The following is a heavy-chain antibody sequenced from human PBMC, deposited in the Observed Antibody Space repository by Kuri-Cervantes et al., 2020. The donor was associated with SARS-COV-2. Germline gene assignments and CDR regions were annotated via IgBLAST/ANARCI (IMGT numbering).Heavy chain of an antibody. CDR1: GYTFTGYY. CDR2: INPNSGGT. D-gene: IGHD2-8*01. CDR3: ARGRGTATLDIVLMVYASQDWFDP. Sequence: ASVKVSCKASGYTFTGYYMHWVRQAPGQGLEWMGWINPNSGGTNYAQKFQGWVTMTRDTSISTAYMELSRLRPDDTAVYYCARGRGTATLDIVLMVYASQDWFDPWGQGTLVTVSS. J-gene: IGHJ5*02. V-gene: IGHV1-2*04.